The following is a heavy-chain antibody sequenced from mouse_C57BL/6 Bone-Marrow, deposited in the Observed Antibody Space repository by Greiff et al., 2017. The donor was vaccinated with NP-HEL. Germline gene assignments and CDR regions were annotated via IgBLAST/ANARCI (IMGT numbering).Heavy chain of an antibody. D-gene: IGHD4-1*01. J-gene: IGHJ3*01. CDR2: IDPSDSYT. CDR1: GYTFTSYW. Sequence: QVQLQQPGAELVKPGASVKLSCKASGYTFTSYWMQWVKQRPGQGLEWIGEIDPSDSYTNYNQKFKGKATLTVDTSSSTAYMQLSSLTSEDSAVYYCATTGFPFAYWGQGTLVTVSA. CDR3: ATTGFPFAY. V-gene: IGHV1-50*01.